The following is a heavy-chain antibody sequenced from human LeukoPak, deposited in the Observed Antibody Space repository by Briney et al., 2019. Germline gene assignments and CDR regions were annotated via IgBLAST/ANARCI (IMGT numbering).Heavy chain of an antibody. CDR1: GFTFSSYA. J-gene: IGHJ4*02. CDR2: ISSSGSTI. CDR3: AKDDAWLRFGE. Sequence: GGSLRLSCAASGFTFSSYAMSWVRQAPGKGLEWVSYISSSGSTIYYADSVKGRFTISRDNAKNSLYLQMNSLRAEDTAVYYCAKDDAWLRFGEWSQGTLVTVSS. D-gene: IGHD3-10*01. V-gene: IGHV3-48*04.